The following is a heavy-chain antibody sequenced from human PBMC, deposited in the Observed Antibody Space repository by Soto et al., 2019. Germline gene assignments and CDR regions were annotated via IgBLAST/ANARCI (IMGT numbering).Heavy chain of an antibody. J-gene: IGHJ4*02. CDR1: GGTFNTYA. Sequence: QVQLVQSGAEMKKPGSSVKDSCQSSGGTFNTYAMNWVRQAPGQGPEWMGDISPMFGAANYAPKFQGRVTITADESTGTSYMQLSSLPSEDTALYFCAREVQVQTPAFVYWGQGTLLTVSS. CDR3: AREVQVQTPAFVY. V-gene: IGHV1-69*19. CDR2: ISPMFGAA. D-gene: IGHD3-10*01.